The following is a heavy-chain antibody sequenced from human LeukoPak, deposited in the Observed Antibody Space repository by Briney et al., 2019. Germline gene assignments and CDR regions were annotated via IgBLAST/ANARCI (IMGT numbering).Heavy chain of an antibody. Sequence: PGGSLRLSCAASGFTFSSYGMNWVRQAPGKGLEWVSYISYSTSTIYYADSVKGRFTISRDNAENSLYPQMSSLRDEDTAVYYCATRYCSVGVCYLNYWGQGTLVTVSS. CDR2: ISYSTSTI. CDR1: GFTFSSYG. V-gene: IGHV3-48*02. CDR3: ATRYCSVGVCYLNY. D-gene: IGHD2-8*02. J-gene: IGHJ4*02.